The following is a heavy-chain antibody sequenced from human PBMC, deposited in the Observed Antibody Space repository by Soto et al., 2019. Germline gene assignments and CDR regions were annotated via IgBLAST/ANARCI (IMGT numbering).Heavy chain of an antibody. V-gene: IGHV3-30*18. CDR1: GFSFSISP. J-gene: IGHJ6*02. D-gene: IGHD4-4*01. CDR2: ISYDGSNE. CDR3: AKSRDGYSFYFYYGMDV. Sequence: QVQLVESGGGVVQPGRSLRLSCAASGFSFSISPMHWVRQAPGKGPEWVALISYDGSNEYYADSVKGRFTISRDNSKNTLYLQMKSLRAEDTAVYYCAKSRDGYSFYFYYGMDVWGQGTTVTVSS.